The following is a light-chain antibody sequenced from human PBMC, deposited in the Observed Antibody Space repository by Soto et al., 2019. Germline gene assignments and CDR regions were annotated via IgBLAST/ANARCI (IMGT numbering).Light chain of an antibody. CDR2: DAS. CDR3: QQSYSTPILT. CDR1: QDIGTW. V-gene: IGKV1-39*01. Sequence: DIQMTQSPSPLSASVGDRVTITCRSSQDIGTWLAWYQQKPEKAPKFLIYDASSLQSGVPSRFSGSGSGTDFTLTISSLQPEDFATYYCQQSYSTPILTFGGGTKVDIK. J-gene: IGKJ4*01.